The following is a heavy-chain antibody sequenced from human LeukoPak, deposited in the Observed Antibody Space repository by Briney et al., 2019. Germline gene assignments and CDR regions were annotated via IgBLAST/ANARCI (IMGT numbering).Heavy chain of an antibody. V-gene: IGHV4-31*03. Sequence: PSETLSLTCTVSGGTISSGGYYWSWIRQHPGQGLEWIGYIYYSGSTYCNPSLKSRVTISVDTSKNQFSLKLSSVTAADTAVYYCASRIAAAGTIDYWGQGTLVTVSS. CDR3: ASRIAAAGTIDY. J-gene: IGHJ4*02. D-gene: IGHD6-13*01. CDR1: GGTISSGGYY. CDR2: IYYSGST.